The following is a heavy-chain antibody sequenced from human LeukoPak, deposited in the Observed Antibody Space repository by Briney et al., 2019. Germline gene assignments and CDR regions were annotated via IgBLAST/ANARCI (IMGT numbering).Heavy chain of an antibody. D-gene: IGHD3-10*01. CDR1: GGSISSSTYY. V-gene: IGHV4-39*01. J-gene: IGHJ4*02. CDR3: ATSGSYYRAPDY. Sequence: SETLSLTCAVSGGSISSSTYYWGWIRQPPGKGLEWIGTIHYSGTTYYNPSLKSRVTISVDTSKSQFSLRLSSVTAADTAVYYCATSGSYYRAPDYWGQGTLVSVSS. CDR2: IHYSGTT.